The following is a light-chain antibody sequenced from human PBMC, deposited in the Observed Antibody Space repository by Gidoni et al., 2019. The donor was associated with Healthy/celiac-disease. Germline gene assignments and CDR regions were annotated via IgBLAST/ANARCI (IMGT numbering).Light chain of an antibody. Sequence: QSVPTHLPSASGTPGQSGTISCSGSSSTIGSNTVNWYQQLPGTAPKLLIYSNNQRPSGVPDRFSGSKSGTSASLAISGLQSKDEADYYCAAWDDSLNGHVVFGGGTKLTVL. CDR1: SSTIGSNT. V-gene: IGLV1-44*01. J-gene: IGLJ2*01. CDR2: SNN. CDR3: AAWDDSLNGHVV.